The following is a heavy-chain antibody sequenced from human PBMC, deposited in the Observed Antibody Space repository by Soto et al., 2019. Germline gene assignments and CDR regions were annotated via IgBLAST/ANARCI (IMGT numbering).Heavy chain of an antibody. D-gene: IGHD4-17*01. V-gene: IGHV3-48*02. CDR2: ISDSSSTI. J-gene: IGHJ6*02. CDR1: GFTFSSHS. CDR3: AREPTVTTLLGAFHYYGLDV. Sequence: EVQLVESGGGLVQPGGSLRLSCAASGFTFSSHSMNWVRQVPGKGLEWVSYISDSSSTIYYADSVKGRFTISRDNAKNSLYLQMNSLRDEDTGLYYCAREPTVTTLLGAFHYYGLDVWGQGTTVTVSS.